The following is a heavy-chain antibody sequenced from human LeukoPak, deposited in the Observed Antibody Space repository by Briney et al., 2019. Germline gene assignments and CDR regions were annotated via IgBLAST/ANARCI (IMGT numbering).Heavy chain of an antibody. V-gene: IGHV3-30*04. Sequence: GGSLRLSCAASGFTFSRFAMHWVRQAPGEGLEWVAVISYDGSNKYYADSVKGRFTISRDNSKNTLNLQMNSLKPEDTAVYYCARDWEQWLVTYYFEYWGQGTLVTVSS. CDR2: ISYDGSNK. CDR1: GFTFSRFA. J-gene: IGHJ4*02. D-gene: IGHD6-19*01. CDR3: ARDWEQWLVTYYFEY.